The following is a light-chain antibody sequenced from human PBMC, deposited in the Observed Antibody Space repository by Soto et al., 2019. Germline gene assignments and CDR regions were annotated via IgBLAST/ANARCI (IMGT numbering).Light chain of an antibody. CDR1: SSDVGRYDY. CDR2: DVS. Sequence: QSALTQPRSVSGSTGQSVTISCTGTSSDVGRYDYVSWYQQHPGKAPKLIIYDVSERPSGVPDRFSGSKFGNTASLTISGLQAEDEADYSCCSFAGSYTYVFGTGTKLTVL. J-gene: IGLJ1*01. V-gene: IGLV2-11*01. CDR3: CSFAGSYTYV.